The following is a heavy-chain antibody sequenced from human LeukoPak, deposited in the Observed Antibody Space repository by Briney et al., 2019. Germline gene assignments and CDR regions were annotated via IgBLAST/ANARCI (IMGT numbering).Heavy chain of an antibody. Sequence: SETLSLTCAVYGGSFSGYYWSWIRQPPGKGLEWIGEINHSGSTNYNPSLKSRVTISVDTSKNQFSLKLSSVTAADTAVYYCARRVVCCSSTSCYSCAFDIWGQGTMVTVSS. D-gene: IGHD2-2*01. CDR2: INHSGST. V-gene: IGHV4-34*01. CDR1: GGSFSGYY. CDR3: ARRVVCCSSTSCYSCAFDI. J-gene: IGHJ3*02.